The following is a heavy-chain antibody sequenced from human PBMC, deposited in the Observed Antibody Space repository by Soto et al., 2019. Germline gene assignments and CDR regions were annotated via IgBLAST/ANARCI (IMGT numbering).Heavy chain of an antibody. CDR2: IWYDGSNK. CDR3: VREGDYHGSGYYYYGMDV. D-gene: IGHD3-10*01. V-gene: IGHV3-33*01. J-gene: IGHJ6*02. CDR1: GFTFSSYG. Sequence: QVQLVVSGGGVVQPGRSLRLSCAASGFTFSSYGRHWVRQAPGKGLEWVAVIWYDGSNKYYADSVKGRFTISRDNSKNTLYLQMNSLRAEDTAVYYCVREGDYHGSGYYYYGMDVWGRGTTVTVSS.